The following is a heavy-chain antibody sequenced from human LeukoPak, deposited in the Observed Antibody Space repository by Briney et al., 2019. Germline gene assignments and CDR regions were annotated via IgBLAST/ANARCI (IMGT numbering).Heavy chain of an antibody. V-gene: IGHV3-48*03. CDR1: GFTFSSYE. J-gene: IGHJ4*02. CDR3: ARDIVLGDY. CDR2: ISSSGSTI. Sequence: GGSLRLSCAASGFTFSSYEMNWVRQAPGKGLAWVSYISSSGSTIYYADSVKGRFTISRDNAKNSLYLQMNSLRAEDTAVYYCARDIVLGDYWGQGTLVTVSS. D-gene: IGHD3-22*01.